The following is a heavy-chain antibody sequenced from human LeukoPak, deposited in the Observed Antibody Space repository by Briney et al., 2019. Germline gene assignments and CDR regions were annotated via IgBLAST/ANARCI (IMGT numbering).Heavy chain of an antibody. CDR1: GGSFSGYY. V-gene: IGHV4-34*01. J-gene: IGHJ4*02. D-gene: IGHD3-10*01. CDR3: ARVGEIAVESDY. CDR2: INHSGST. Sequence: SETLSLTCAVYGGSFSGYYWSWIRQPPGKGLEWIGEINHSGSTNYNPSPKSRVTISVDTSKNQFSLKLSSVTAADTAVYYCARVGEIAVESDYWGQGTLVTVSS.